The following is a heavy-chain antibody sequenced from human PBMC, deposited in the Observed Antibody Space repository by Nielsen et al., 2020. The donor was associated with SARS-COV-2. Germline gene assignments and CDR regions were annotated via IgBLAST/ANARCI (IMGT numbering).Heavy chain of an antibody. CDR1: GFTFSNAW. Sequence: GESLKISCAASGFTFSNAWMSWVRQAPGKGLEWVGRIKSKTDGGTTDYAAPVKGRFTISRDDSKNTLYLQMNSLKTEDTAVYYCTTEGWGVVVVAATGVLEYFQHWGQGTLVTVSS. D-gene: IGHD2-15*01. V-gene: IGHV3-15*01. CDR2: IKSKTDGGTT. CDR3: TTEGWGVVVVAATGVLEYFQH. J-gene: IGHJ1*01.